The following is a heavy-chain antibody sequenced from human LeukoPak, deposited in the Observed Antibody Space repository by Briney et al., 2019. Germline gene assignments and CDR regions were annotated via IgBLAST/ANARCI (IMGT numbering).Heavy chain of an antibody. Sequence: SETLSLTCTVSGGSISSYYWSWIRQPPGKGLEWLGYIYYSGSTNYNPSLESRVTISVDTSKNQFSLKLSSVTAADTAVYYCVRGRRYYDSSGYYVYSDYWGQGTLVTVSS. D-gene: IGHD3-22*01. J-gene: IGHJ4*02. CDR1: GGSISSYY. CDR2: IYYSGST. V-gene: IGHV4-59*08. CDR3: VRGRRYYDSSGYYVYSDY.